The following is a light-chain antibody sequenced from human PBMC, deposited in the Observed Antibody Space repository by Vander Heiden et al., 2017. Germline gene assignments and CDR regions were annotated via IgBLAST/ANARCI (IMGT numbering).Light chain of an antibody. CDR3: QKYNSYPWT. CDR1: QSVGFW. J-gene: IGKJ1*01. CDR2: KAS. V-gene: IGKV1-5*03. Sequence: DIQMMQSPSTLSPSVGDTVTITCRAGQSVGFWLAWYQQKPGKAPNLLIYKASSLESGVPSRFSGKGSGTEFTLTISSLQPDDFATYDCQKYNSYPWTFGQGTKPEIK.